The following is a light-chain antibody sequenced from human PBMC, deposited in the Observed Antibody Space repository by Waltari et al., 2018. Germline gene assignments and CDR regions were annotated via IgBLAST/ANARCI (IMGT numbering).Light chain of an antibody. CDR1: KLGNTF. V-gene: IGLV3-1*01. J-gene: IGLJ1*01. CDR2: QDK. Sequence: SSGLTQPPSVSASTGQTATITCSGSKLGNTFASWYQQRPGQSPVLVIYQDKKRPSGIPERFSGSNSGYTATLTISGALPMDEADYYCLAWDFSTAWTFGTGTRVTVL. CDR3: LAWDFSTAWT.